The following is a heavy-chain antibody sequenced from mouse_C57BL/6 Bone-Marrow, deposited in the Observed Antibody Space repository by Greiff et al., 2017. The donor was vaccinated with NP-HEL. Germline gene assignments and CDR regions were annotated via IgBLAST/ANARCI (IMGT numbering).Heavy chain of an antibody. CDR2: IDPSGSYT. V-gene: IGHV1-59*01. CDR1: GYTFTSYW. J-gene: IGHJ3*01. D-gene: IGHD2-13*01. Sequence: QVQLQQPGAELVRPGTSVKLSCKASGYTFTSYWMHWVKQRPGQGLEWIGVIDPSGSYTNYNQKFKGKATLTVDTSSSTAYMQLSSLTSEDSAVYYCARGSTMVKWFGYWGQGTLGTGSA. CDR3: ARGSTMVKWFGY.